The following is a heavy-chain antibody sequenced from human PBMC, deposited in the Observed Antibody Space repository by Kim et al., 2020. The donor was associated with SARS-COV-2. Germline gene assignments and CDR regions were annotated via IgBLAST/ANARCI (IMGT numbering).Heavy chain of an antibody. D-gene: IGHD3-16*01. J-gene: IGHJ4*02. Sequence: GGSLRLSCAASGFTFSSYGMHWVRQAPGKGLEWVAVISYDGSNKYYADSVKGRFTISRDNSKNTLYLQMNSLRAEDTAVYYCAKGTVNDYYFDYWGQGTLVTVSS. CDR3: AKGTVNDYYFDY. CDR1: GFTFSSYG. CDR2: ISYDGSNK. V-gene: IGHV3-30*18.